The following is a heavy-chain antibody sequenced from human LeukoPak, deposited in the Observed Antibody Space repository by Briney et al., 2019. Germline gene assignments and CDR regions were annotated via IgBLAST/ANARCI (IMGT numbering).Heavy chain of an antibody. D-gene: IGHD2-2*01. Sequence: GRSLRLSCAASGFTFGSYGMHWVRQAPGKGLEWVAVIWYDGSNKYYADSVKGRFTISRDNSKNTLYLQMNSLRAEDTVVYYCARDRTDEAPAGSFDYWGQGTLVTVSS. CDR1: GFTFGSYG. CDR3: ARDRTDEAPAGSFDY. J-gene: IGHJ4*02. CDR2: IWYDGSNK. V-gene: IGHV3-33*01.